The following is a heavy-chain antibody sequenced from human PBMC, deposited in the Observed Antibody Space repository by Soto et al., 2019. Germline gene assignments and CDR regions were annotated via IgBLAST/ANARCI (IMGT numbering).Heavy chain of an antibody. CDR1: GGSFSCYY. Sequence: SETLSLTCAVYGGSFSCYYWSWIRQPPGKGLEWIGEINHSGSTNYNPSLKSRVTISVDTSKNQFSLKLSPVTAADTAVYYCAGWYSSSSYYFDYWGQGTLVTVS. CDR2: INHSGST. CDR3: AGWYSSSSYYFDY. J-gene: IGHJ4*02. D-gene: IGHD6-13*01. V-gene: IGHV4-34*01.